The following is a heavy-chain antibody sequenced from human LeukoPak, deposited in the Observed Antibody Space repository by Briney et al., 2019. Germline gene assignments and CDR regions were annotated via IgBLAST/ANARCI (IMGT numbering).Heavy chain of an antibody. CDR2: LSGSDRTT. V-gene: IGHV3-23*01. CDR3: ARGKGMDV. Sequence: GGSLRLSCAASGFTFSSYAMSWLRQGPGKGLEWVSSLSGSDRTTYYADSVKGRFTISRDNSKNTPYLQMNSLRGEDTAVYYCARGKGMDVWGQGTTVTVSS. J-gene: IGHJ6*02. D-gene: IGHD4-23*01. CDR1: GFTFSSYA.